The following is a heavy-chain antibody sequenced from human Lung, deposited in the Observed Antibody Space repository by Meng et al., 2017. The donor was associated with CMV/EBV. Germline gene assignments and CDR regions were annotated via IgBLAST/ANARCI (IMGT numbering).Heavy chain of an antibody. CDR3: AREGTGYDFWRGYRNDALHL. D-gene: IGHD3-3*01. Sequence: ESXKISXAASGFTFSSYWMHWVRQAPGKGPVWVSRIDSEGRTTSYADSVKGRFTISRDNAKNTLYLQMNSLRPEDTALYYCAREGTGYDFWRGYRNDALHLWGQGTIVTVSS. V-gene: IGHV3-74*01. J-gene: IGHJ3*01. CDR1: GFTFSSYW. CDR2: IDSEGRTT.